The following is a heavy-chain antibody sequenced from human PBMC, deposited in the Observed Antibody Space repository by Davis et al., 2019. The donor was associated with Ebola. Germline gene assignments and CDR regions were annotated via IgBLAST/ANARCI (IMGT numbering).Heavy chain of an antibody. CDR1: GFTFSDYY. Sequence: GESLKISCAASGFTFSDYYMSWNRQAPGKGLEWVSVIYRGGSTYYADSVKDRYTIPRDTSKNTMYLQMNSLRAEDTDVYYCASPPPGVDDYGDLMLDSWSQGTLVTVSS. D-gene: IGHD4-17*01. CDR2: IYRGGST. CDR3: ASPPPGVDDYGDLMLDS. V-gene: IGHV3-66*01. J-gene: IGHJ4*02.